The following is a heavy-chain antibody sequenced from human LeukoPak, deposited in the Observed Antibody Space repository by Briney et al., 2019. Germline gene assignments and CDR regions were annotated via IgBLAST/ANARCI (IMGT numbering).Heavy chain of an antibody. J-gene: IGHJ6*02. CDR3: ARLASSSWPLYYYYGMDV. CDR2: MNPHNGNT. Sequence: ASVTASCKASGYTFTSYDINWVRQAPGPGLEGLGWMNPHNGNTGYAQKFQGRVTMTRSTSISTAYMELSSLRSEDTAVYYCARLASSSWPLYYYYGMDVWGQGTTVTVSS. D-gene: IGHD6-13*01. CDR1: GYTFTSYD. V-gene: IGHV1-8*01.